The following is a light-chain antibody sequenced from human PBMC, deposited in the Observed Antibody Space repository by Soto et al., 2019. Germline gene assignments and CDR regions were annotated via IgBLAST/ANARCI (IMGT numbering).Light chain of an antibody. CDR1: QSINYY. CDR2: SAA. Sequence: DIVMTQSPSSLSASLGDRVIITCRASQSINYYLDWYQQQPGQAPKLLGSSAASLGSGVPSRFSGSASGTDFALTISSLQPEDFAIYYCQQSFPTPYTFGQGTKLEI. V-gene: IGKV1-39*01. J-gene: IGKJ2*01. CDR3: QQSFPTPYT.